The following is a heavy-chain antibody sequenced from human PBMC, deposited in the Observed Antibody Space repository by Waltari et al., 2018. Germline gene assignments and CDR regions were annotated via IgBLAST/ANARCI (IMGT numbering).Heavy chain of an antibody. Sequence: EVQLVESGGGLVQPGRSMGLSCAASGFTFGDSAVTWVRQAPGKGLEWVGFIRSKTYGETTEYAASVKGRFTVSRDDSKSIAYLQMNSLKTEDTAVYYCTRGLGGYYYYYGMDVWGQGTTVTVSS. CDR1: GFTFGDSA. V-gene: IGHV3-49*04. D-gene: IGHD2-15*01. CDR2: IRSKTYGETT. CDR3: TRGLGGYYYYYGMDV. J-gene: IGHJ6*02.